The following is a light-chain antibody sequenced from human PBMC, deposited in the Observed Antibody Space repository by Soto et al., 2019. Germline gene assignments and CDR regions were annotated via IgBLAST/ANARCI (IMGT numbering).Light chain of an antibody. V-gene: IGKV3D-20*01. CDR3: QQYGNSPIT. Sequence: EIVFTQSPATLSFSPVERATLSCGASQSVSSSRLAWYQQKPALAPRLLIYDGFLRATGIPDRFSGSGSGTDFTLTISRLEPEDFAVYYCQQYGNSPITFGQGTRLEIK. J-gene: IGKJ5*01. CDR2: DGF. CDR1: QSVSSSR.